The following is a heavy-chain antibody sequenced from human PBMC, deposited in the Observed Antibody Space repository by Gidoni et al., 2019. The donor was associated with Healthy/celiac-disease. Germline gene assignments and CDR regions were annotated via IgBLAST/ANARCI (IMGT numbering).Heavy chain of an antibody. Sequence: QVQLVDSGGGVVQPWRSLRLSCAASGFTFSNYGMHWVRQAPGKGLEWVAVISYDGSNKYYGDSVKGRFTISRDNSKNTLYLQMNSLRSEDTAVYYCAKDGYGDYSGTAFFDCWGQGTLVTVSS. CDR2: ISYDGSNK. CDR3: AKDGYGDYSGTAFFDC. D-gene: IGHD4-17*01. V-gene: IGHV3-30*18. J-gene: IGHJ4*02. CDR1: GFTFSNYG.